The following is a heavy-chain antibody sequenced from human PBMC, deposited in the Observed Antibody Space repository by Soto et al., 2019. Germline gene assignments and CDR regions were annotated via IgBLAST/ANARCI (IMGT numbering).Heavy chain of an antibody. D-gene: IGHD1-26*01. CDR1: GGSITSGDYY. V-gene: IGHV4-30-4*01. Sequence: QVQLQESDPGLVEPSQTLSLTCTVSGGSITSGDYYWSWIRQPPGMGLEWIGYIYYSGSTYYNPSLQSRVFISVDTSKNHFSLKLSSVTAADTAVYYCAGIVGPTTLGDFDYWGQGTLVIVSS. J-gene: IGHJ4*02. CDR2: IYYSGST. CDR3: AGIVGPTTLGDFDY.